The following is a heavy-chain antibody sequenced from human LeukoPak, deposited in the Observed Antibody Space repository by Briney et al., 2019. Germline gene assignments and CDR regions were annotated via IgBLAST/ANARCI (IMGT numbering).Heavy chain of an antibody. D-gene: IGHD5-24*01. CDR2: ISDSGRST. CDR3: AMDSSWLPLKFDY. J-gene: IGHJ4*02. Sequence: GGSLRLSCAVSGLTFSNFKMNWVRQAPGKGLEWVSYISDSGRSTFYADSVKGRFTISRDNAKNSLYLQMSSLRAEDTAVYYCAMDSSWLPLKFDYWGQGTLVTVST. V-gene: IGHV3-48*03. CDR1: GLTFSNFK.